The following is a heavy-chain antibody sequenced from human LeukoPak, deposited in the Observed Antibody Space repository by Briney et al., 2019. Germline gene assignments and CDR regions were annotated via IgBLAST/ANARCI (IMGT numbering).Heavy chain of an antibody. CDR2: IYYTGST. J-gene: IGHJ4*02. CDR3: ARDRTGTHFDY. Sequence: SETLSLTCTVSGGSISSYYWSWIRQPPGKGLEWIGYIYYTGSTNYKPSLKSRVTISVDTSKNQFSLKLSSVTAADTAVYYCARDRTGTHFDYWGQGTLVTVSS. CDR1: GGSISSYY. V-gene: IGHV4-59*01. D-gene: IGHD1-14*01.